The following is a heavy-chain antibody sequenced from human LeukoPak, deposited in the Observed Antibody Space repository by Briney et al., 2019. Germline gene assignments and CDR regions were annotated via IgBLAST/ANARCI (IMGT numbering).Heavy chain of an antibody. J-gene: IGHJ4*02. CDR3: ARESGSGWYTVDY. CDR2: ISSSGSTI. CDR1: GFTFSDYY. D-gene: IGHD6-19*01. Sequence: GGSLRLSCAASGFTFSDYYMSWIRQAPGKGLEWVSYISSSGSTIYYADSVKGRFTISRDNAKNTLYLQMNSLRAEDTAVYYCARESGSGWYTVDYWGQGTLVTVSS. V-gene: IGHV3-11*01.